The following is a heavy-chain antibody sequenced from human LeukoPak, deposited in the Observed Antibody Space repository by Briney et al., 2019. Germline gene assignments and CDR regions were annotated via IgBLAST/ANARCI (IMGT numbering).Heavy chain of an antibody. CDR1: GFTFSSYG. V-gene: IGHV3-30*18. J-gene: IGHJ4*02. CDR2: ISYDGSNK. D-gene: IGHD6-6*01. Sequence: QPGGSLRLSCAASGFTFSSYGMHWVRQAPGKGLEWVAVISYDGSNKYYADSVKGRFTISRDNSKNTLYLQMNSLRAEDTAVYYCAKPGSADTISSSQIDYWGQGTLVTVSS. CDR3: AKPGSADTISSSQIDY.